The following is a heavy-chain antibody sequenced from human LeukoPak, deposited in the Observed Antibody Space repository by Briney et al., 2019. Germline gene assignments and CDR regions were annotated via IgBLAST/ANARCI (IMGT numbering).Heavy chain of an antibody. CDR3: ASALRFLRRRHAFDI. CDR2: INWNGGST. V-gene: IGHV3-20*01. Sequence: GGSPRLSCAASGFTFDDYGMSWVRQAPGKGLEWVSGINWNGGSTGYADSVKGRFTISRDNAKNSLYLQMNSLRAEDTALYHCASALRFLRRRHAFDIWGQGTMVTVSS. CDR1: GFTFDDYG. J-gene: IGHJ3*02. D-gene: IGHD3-3*01.